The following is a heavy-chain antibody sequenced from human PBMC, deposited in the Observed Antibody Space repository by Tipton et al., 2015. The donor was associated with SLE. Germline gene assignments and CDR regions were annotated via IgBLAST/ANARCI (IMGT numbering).Heavy chain of an antibody. CDR1: GFAVSSNY. Sequence: LRLSCVASGFAVSSNYMSWVRQSPGRGLEWIGEINHSGSTNYNPSLKSRVTISVDTSKNQFSLKLSSVTAADTAVYYCASWGPIVYYYYYMDVWGKGTTVTVSS. V-gene: IGHV4-34*01. CDR3: ASWGPIVYYYYYMDV. CDR2: INHSGST. D-gene: IGHD3-16*01. J-gene: IGHJ6*03.